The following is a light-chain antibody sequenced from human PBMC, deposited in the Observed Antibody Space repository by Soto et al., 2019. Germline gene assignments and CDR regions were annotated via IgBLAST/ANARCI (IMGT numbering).Light chain of an antibody. CDR2: DDS. J-gene: IGLJ3*02. CDR1: NLGTKS. CDR3: QVWDSITDHWV. Sequence: SYELTQPPSVSVAPGQTARISCGGNNLGTKSVHWYQQKSGQAPVLVVFDDSDRPSGIPERISGSNSVNTATLTISRVEAGDEADYYCQVWDSITDHWVFGGGTKVTVL. V-gene: IGLV3-21*02.